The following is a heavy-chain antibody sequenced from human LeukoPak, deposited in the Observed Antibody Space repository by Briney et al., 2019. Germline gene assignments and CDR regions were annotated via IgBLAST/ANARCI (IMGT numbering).Heavy chain of an antibody. J-gene: IGHJ5*02. CDR2: INPGSGNT. CDR1: GYIFTSYT. V-gene: IGHV1-3*01. CDR3: TRRLCSNTKCAHFAP. Sequence: GASVTISCKSSGYIFTSYTIHWVRQAPGQRLESLGWINPGSGNTKYSQKFQSRVAFKTDTSADTAYMELSSLRSADTAMYYCTRRLCSNTKCAHFAPWGQGTLVTVSS. D-gene: IGHD2-2*01.